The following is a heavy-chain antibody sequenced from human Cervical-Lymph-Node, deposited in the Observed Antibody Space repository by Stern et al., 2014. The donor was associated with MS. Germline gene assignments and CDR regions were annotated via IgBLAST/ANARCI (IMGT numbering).Heavy chain of an antibody. V-gene: IGHV3-21*01. Sequence: EDQLVESGGGLVKPGGSLRLSCAASGFTFSSYSMNWVRQAPGKGLEWVASSRSGGSYIYYAGSLKGRFTISRDNAKISLYLQMNSLRAEDTAVYYCARGRGGNCRYYFDYWGQGTLVTVSS. D-gene: IGHD4-23*01. J-gene: IGHJ4*02. CDR3: ARGRGGNCRYYFDY. CDR2: SRSGGSYI. CDR1: GFTFSSYS.